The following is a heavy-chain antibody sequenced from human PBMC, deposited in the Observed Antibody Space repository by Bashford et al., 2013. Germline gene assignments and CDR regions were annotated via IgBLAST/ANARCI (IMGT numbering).Heavy chain of an antibody. CDR3: AKDMVRFSIAAPTTYYYYGMDV. D-gene: IGHD6-6*01. V-gene: IGHV3-23*01. CDR2: ISGSGGST. J-gene: IGHJ6*01. Sequence: VRQAPGKGLEWVSAISGSGGSTYYADSVKGRFTISRDNSKNTLYLQMNSLRAEDTAVYYCAKDMVRFSIAAPTTYYYYGMDVWGPRDHGHRLL.